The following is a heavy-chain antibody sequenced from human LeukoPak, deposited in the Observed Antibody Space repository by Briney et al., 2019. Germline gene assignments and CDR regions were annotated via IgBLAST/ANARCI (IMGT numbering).Heavy chain of an antibody. J-gene: IGHJ4*02. V-gene: IGHV3-30*18. D-gene: IGHD3-10*01. CDR3: AKADYASGTYGAFDY. Sequence: PGGSLRLSCAASGFTFSTYGMHWVRQAPGKGLEWVAVMSFDGDSKYYADSVKGRFTISRDNSKNTLYLQMNSLRAEDTAVYYCAKADYASGTYGAFDYWGQGTLVTVSS. CDR1: GFTFSTYG. CDR2: MSFDGDSK.